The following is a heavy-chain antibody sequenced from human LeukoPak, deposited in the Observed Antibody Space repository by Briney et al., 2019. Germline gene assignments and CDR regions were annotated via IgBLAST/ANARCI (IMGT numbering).Heavy chain of an antibody. J-gene: IGHJ4*02. V-gene: IGHV1-18*04. CDR1: GYTFTSYG. CDR2: ISAYNGNT. CDR3: ARDPGYSSGWYMDLSG. D-gene: IGHD6-19*01. Sequence: GASVKVSCKASGYTFTSYGISWVRQAPGQGLEWMGWISAYNGNTNYAQKLQGRVTMTADTSTSKAYMELRSLRSDDTAVYYCARDPGYSSGWYMDLSGWGQGTLVTVSS.